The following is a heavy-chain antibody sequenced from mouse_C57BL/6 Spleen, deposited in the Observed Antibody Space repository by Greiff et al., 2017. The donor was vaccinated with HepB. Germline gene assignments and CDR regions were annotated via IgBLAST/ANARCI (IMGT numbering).Heavy chain of an antibody. CDR1: GYTFTSYW. V-gene: IGHV1-50*01. CDR3: ARSRLRGRGCDY. CDR2: IDPSDSYT. Sequence: VQLQQSGAELVKPGASVKLSCKASGYTFTSYWMQWAKQRPGQGLEWIGEIDPSDSYTNSNQKFKGKATLTVDTSSSTAYMQLRSLTSVDSAVYYWARSRLRGRGCDYWGQGSTLTVSS. D-gene: IGHD3-3*01. J-gene: IGHJ2*01.